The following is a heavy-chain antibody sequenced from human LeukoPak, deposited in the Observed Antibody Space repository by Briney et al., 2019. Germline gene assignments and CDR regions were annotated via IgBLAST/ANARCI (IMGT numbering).Heavy chain of an antibody. V-gene: IGHV3-66*02. D-gene: IGHD5-24*01. CDR1: GFTVSSNY. Sequence: GGSLRLSCAASGFTVSSNYMSWVRQAPGKGLEWVSVIYSGGSTYYADSVKGRFTISRDNSKNTLYLQMNSLRAEDTAVYYCARVIRDGYNFHAFDIWGQGTMVTVSS. J-gene: IGHJ3*02. CDR3: ARVIRDGYNFHAFDI. CDR2: IYSGGST.